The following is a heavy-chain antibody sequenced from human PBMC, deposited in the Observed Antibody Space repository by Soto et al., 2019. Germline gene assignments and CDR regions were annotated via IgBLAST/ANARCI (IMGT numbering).Heavy chain of an antibody. D-gene: IGHD6-13*01. Sequence: GGSLRLSCAASGFTFSSYWMSWVRQAPGKGLEWVANIKQDGSEKYYVDSVKGRFTISRDNAKNSLYLQMNSLRAEDTAVYYCARVQNRYSSNDGGQLYWGQGTLVTVSS. CDR2: IKQDGSEK. CDR3: ARVQNRYSSNDGGQLY. V-gene: IGHV3-7*05. J-gene: IGHJ1*01. CDR1: GFTFSSYW.